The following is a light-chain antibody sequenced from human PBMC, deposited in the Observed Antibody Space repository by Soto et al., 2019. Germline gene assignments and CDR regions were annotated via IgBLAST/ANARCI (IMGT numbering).Light chain of an antibody. Sequence: DIPVTQSPGTLSLSPWERATPSCGASQSVTNTHLAWYQQRPGQAPRLLIYDASSRDTGIPDRFSGSGPGTDFTLTISGLEPADFAVYYCQQYGSSPWTFGQGTKVDIK. CDR3: QQYGSSPWT. CDR1: QSVTNTH. J-gene: IGKJ1*01. CDR2: DAS. V-gene: IGKV3-20*01.